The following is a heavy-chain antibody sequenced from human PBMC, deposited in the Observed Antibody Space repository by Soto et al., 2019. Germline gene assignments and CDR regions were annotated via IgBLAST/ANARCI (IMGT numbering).Heavy chain of an antibody. V-gene: IGHV5-51*01. J-gene: IGHJ5*02. D-gene: IGHD6-6*01. CDR2: IYPGDSDT. CDR3: AKSSSSSGGGLYWIDP. CDR1: GYSFTSYW. Sequence: GESLKISCKGSGYSFTSYWIGWVRQMPGKGLEWMGIIYPGDSDTRYSPSFQGQVTISADKSISTAYLQWSSLKASDTAMYYCAKSSSSSGGGLYWIDPLGQGTLVTVSS.